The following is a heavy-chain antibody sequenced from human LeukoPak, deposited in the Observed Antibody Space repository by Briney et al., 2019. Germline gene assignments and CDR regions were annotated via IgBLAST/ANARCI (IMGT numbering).Heavy chain of an antibody. CDR2: IYSGGST. V-gene: IGHV3-66*01. Sequence: GGSLRLSCAASGFTFSSYSMSWVRQAPGKGLEWVSVIYSGGSTYYADSVKGRFTISRDNSKNTLYLQMNSLRAEDTAVYYCARGTQQLRYYYYGMDVWGQGTTVTVSS. J-gene: IGHJ6*02. CDR3: ARGTQQLRYYYYGMDV. CDR1: GFTFSSYS. D-gene: IGHD6-13*01.